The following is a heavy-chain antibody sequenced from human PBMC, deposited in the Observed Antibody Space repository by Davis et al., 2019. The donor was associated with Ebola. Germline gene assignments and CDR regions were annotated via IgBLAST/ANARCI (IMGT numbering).Heavy chain of an antibody. V-gene: IGHV3-21*01. Sequence: GGSLRLSCAASGFTFSSYSMNWVRQAPGKGLEWVSSISSSSSYIYYADSVKGRFTISRDNAKNSLYLQMNSLRDEDTAVYYCARDPGEQWLGGWFDYWGQGTLVTVSS. J-gene: IGHJ4*02. CDR2: ISSSSSYI. D-gene: IGHD6-19*01. CDR1: GFTFSSYS. CDR3: ARDPGEQWLGGWFDY.